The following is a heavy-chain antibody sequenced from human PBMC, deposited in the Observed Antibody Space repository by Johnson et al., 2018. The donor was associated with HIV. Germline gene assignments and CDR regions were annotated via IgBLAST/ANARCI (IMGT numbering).Heavy chain of an antibody. CDR1: GFTFSSYA. CDR3: ARVATFGVVISDGFDI. D-gene: IGHD3-3*01. V-gene: IGHV3-30*04. Sequence: VQLVESGGGVVQPGRSLRLSCAASGFTFSSYAMHWVRQAPGKGLEWVAVISYDGSNKYYVDSVKGRFTISRDNSKNTLYLQMNSLRSEDTAVYYCARVATFGVVISDGFDIWGQGTMVTVSS. J-gene: IGHJ3*02. CDR2: ISYDGSNK.